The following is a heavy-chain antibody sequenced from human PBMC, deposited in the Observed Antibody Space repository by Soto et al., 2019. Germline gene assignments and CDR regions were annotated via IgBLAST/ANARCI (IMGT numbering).Heavy chain of an antibody. CDR3: RVGVAD. CDR2: LSFDASKK. D-gene: IGHD1-26*01. Sequence: QVQLVESGGGVVQPGRSLRLSCAASGFNFSAYGMHWVRQAPGTGLELVALLSFDASKKYYADSVKGRFTISRDTSRNPLYLQMNSLRVEDTAVYYCRVGVADWGQGTRVTVSS. CDR1: GFNFSAYG. J-gene: IGHJ4*02. V-gene: IGHV3-30*03.